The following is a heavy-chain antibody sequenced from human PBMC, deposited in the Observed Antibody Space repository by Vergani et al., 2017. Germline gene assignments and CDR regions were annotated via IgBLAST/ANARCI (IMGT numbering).Heavy chain of an antibody. Sequence: QVQLVESGGGVVQPGGSLRLSCAASGFTFSSYGMHWVRQAPGKGLEWVAFIRYDGSNKYYADSVKGRFTISRDNSKNTLYLQMNSLRAEDTAVYYCASLHGGLFDYWGQGTLVTVSS. V-gene: IGHV3-30*02. CDR2: IRYDGSNK. CDR3: ASLHGGLFDY. D-gene: IGHD3-16*01. J-gene: IGHJ4*02. CDR1: GFTFSSYG.